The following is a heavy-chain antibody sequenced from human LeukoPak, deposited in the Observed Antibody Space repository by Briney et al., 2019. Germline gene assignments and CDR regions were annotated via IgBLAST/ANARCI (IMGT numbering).Heavy chain of an antibody. D-gene: IGHD3-10*01. J-gene: IGHJ4*02. V-gene: IGHV3-30*02. CDR1: GFTFTNYG. CDR2: IRYDGSNK. CDR3: ARDGSPLLWFGELSYPGDY. Sequence: GGSLRLSCAASGFTFTNYGMHWVRQAPGKGLEWVAFIRYDGSNKYYADSVKGRFAISRDNSKNTLYLQMNSLRAEDTAVYYCARDGSPLLWFGELSYPGDYWGQGTLVTVSS.